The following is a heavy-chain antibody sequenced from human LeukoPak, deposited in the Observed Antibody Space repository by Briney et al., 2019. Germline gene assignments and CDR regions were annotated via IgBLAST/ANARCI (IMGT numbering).Heavy chain of an antibody. CDR2: IIPILRVS. CDR1: GGSFSNFV. J-gene: IGHJ4*02. D-gene: IGHD1-26*01. V-gene: IGHV1-69*04. Sequence: SVKVSCKASGGSFSNFVITWVRQAPGQGLEWMGRIIPILRVSNFAQKFQGRVTITADKSTNTAHMELSRLESGDTAVYYCARDGGSYGGDYWGQGTLVTVSS. CDR3: ARDGGSYGGDY.